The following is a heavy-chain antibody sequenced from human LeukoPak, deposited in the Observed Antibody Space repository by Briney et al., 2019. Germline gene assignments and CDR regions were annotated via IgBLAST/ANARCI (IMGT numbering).Heavy chain of an antibody. V-gene: IGHV1-69*06. CDR3: ARDPAPYYYDSSGYYENDY. CDR1: GGTFSSYA. Sequence: SVKVSCKASGGTFSSYAISWVRQAPGQGLEWMGGIIPIFGTANYAQKFQGRVTITADKSTSTAYMELSSLRSEDTAVYYCARDPAPYYYDSSGYYENDYWGQGTLVTVSS. J-gene: IGHJ4*02. CDR2: IIPIFGTA. D-gene: IGHD3-22*01.